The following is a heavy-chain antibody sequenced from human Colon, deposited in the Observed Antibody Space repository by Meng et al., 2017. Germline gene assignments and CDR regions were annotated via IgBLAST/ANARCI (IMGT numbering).Heavy chain of an antibody. J-gene: IGHJ5*02. V-gene: IGHV4-61*08. D-gene: IGHD2-21*02. Sequence: VPLHWPGPGRVGPPGTLSLPCSALGGSVSSGDYNWSWIRQPPGKGLGWLGYVYYTGTTNYNPSLKNRVTISLDTSNNQFSLKLTSMTAADAAIYYCARVNGDFDEAWFDPWGQGTLVTVSS. CDR2: VYYTGTT. CDR3: ARVNGDFDEAWFDP. CDR1: GGSVSSGDYN.